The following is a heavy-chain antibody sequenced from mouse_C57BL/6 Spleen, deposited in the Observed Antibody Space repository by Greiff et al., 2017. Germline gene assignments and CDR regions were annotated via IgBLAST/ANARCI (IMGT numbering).Heavy chain of an antibody. CDR3: ARENYYGSSYWFAY. V-gene: IGHV2-2*01. CDR2: IGSGGST. CDR1: GFSLTSYG. J-gene: IGHJ3*01. Sequence: QVQLQQSGPGLVQPSQSLSITCTVSGFSLTSYGVHWVRQSPGKGLEWLGVIGSGGSTDYNAAFISRLSISKDNSKSQVFFKMNSLQADDTAIYYCARENYYGSSYWFAYWGQGTLVTVSA. D-gene: IGHD1-1*01.